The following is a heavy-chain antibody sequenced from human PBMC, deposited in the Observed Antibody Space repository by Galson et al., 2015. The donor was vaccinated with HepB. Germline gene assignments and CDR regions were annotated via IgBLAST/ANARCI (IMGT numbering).Heavy chain of an antibody. CDR2: INTDTGNP. Sequence: SVKVSCKASGYIFSNYALNWVREAPGQGLEWMGWINTDTGNPTYAQGLTGRFVLSLDTSVSTAYLQISSLKAEDTAVYYCARDRGSGGHFFDYWGRGTLVTVSS. CDR1: GYIFSNYA. J-gene: IGHJ4*02. D-gene: IGHD4-23*01. CDR3: ARDRGSGGHFFDY. V-gene: IGHV7-4-1*02.